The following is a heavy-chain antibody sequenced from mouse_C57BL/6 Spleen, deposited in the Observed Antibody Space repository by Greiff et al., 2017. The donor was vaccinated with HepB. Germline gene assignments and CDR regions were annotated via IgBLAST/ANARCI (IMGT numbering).Heavy chain of an antibody. V-gene: IGHV1-85*01. D-gene: IGHD2-14*01. J-gene: IGHJ2*01. CDR2: IYPRDGST. CDR1: GYTFTSYD. CDR3: ARREGTDY. Sequence: QVHLKQSGPELVKPGASVRLSCKASGYTFTSYDINWVKQRPGQGLEWIGWIYPRDGSTKYNEKFKGKATLTVDTSSSTAYMELHSLTSEDSAVYFCARREGTDYWGQGTTLTVSS.